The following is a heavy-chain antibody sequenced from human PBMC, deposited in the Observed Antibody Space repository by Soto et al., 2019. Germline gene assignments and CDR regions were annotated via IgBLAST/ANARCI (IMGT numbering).Heavy chain of an antibody. CDR2: IYWDDDK. V-gene: IGHV2-5*02. D-gene: IGHD6-13*01. CDR3: AHRRRWGRAAAGPLPFDY. CDR1: GFSLSTSGVG. J-gene: IGHJ4*02. Sequence: ESGPTLVNPTQTLTLTCTFSGFSLSTSGVGVGWIRQPPGKALEWLALIYWDDDKRYSPSLKSRLTITKDTSKNQVVLTMTNMDPVDTATYYCAHRRRWGRAAAGPLPFDYWGQGTLVTVSS.